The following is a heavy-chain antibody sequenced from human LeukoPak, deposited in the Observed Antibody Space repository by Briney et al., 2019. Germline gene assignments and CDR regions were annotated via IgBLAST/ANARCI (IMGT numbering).Heavy chain of an antibody. D-gene: IGHD6-19*01. V-gene: IGHV3-23*01. CDR1: GFTFRSYA. J-gene: IGHJ4*02. CDR2: ISTSGST. CDR3: AKEASSGLNDY. Sequence: GGSLRLSCAASGFTFRSYAMTWVRQAPGKGLEWVSGISTSGSTYYADSVKGRFTISRDNSKNTMYLQMHSLRAEDTAIYFCAKEASSGLNDYWGQGTLVTVSS.